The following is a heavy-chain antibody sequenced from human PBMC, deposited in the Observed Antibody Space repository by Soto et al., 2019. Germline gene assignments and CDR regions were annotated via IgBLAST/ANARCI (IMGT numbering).Heavy chain of an antibody. D-gene: IGHD5-18*01. CDR2: IYYSGST. J-gene: IGHJ4*02. Sequence: PSETLSLTCTVSGGSISSGDYYWSWIRQPPGKGLEWIGYIYYSGSTYYNPSLKSRVTISVDTSKNQFSLKLSSVTAADAAVYYCAREERLWSNIDYWGQGPLVTVSS. CDR3: AREERLWSNIDY. V-gene: IGHV4-30-4*01. CDR1: GGSISSGDYY.